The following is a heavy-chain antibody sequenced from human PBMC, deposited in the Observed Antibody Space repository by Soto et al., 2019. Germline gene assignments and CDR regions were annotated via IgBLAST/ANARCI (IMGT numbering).Heavy chain of an antibody. Sequence: QVQLVQSGAEVKKPGASVKVSCKASGYTFTGYYMHWVRQAPGQGLEWMGWINPNSGGTNYAQKFQGWVTMTRDTSIRTAYMELSRLRSDDTAVYYCARDQGTMQQQLVLGPHGKTDVKGMDVWGLGTTVTVSS. CDR3: ARDQGTMQQQLVLGPHGKTDVKGMDV. D-gene: IGHD6-13*01. V-gene: IGHV1-2*04. CDR1: GYTFTGYY. J-gene: IGHJ6*02. CDR2: INPNSGGT.